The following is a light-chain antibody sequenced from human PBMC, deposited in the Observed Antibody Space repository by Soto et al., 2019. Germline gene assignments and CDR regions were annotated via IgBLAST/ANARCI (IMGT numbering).Light chain of an antibody. J-gene: IGKJ3*01. CDR1: QSVCSY. Sequence: EIVWTHSTATLSLSPGERATLSCRASQSVCSYLPWYQQKPGQAPRLLLYDASNRATGIPARFSGSGSGTDFTITIRVLEPEDFAVYYCQQRSNWPLTCGHGTKMDIK. CDR2: DAS. CDR3: QQRSNWPLT. V-gene: IGKV3-11*01.